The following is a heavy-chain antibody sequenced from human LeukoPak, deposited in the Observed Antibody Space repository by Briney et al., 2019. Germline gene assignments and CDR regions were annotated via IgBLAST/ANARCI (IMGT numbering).Heavy chain of an antibody. Sequence: ASVKVSCKASGYIFTDYYMHWMRQAPGQGLEWMGWFNPASGGTKYAQKFQGRVTMTRDTSINTAYMELSSLGLADTAVYYCARGLYYGGNQRAHDAFDIWGQGTLVTVSS. J-gene: IGHJ3*02. D-gene: IGHD4-23*01. V-gene: IGHV1-2*02. CDR2: FNPASGGT. CDR1: GYIFTDYY. CDR3: ARGLYYGGNQRAHDAFDI.